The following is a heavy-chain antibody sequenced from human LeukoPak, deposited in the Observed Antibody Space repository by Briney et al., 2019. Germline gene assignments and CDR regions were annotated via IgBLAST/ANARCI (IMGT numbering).Heavy chain of an antibody. D-gene: IGHD3-10*01. Sequence: GGSLRLSCAASGFTFSSYWMSWVRQAPGKGLEGVANIKQDGSEKYYVDSVKGRFTISRDNAKNSLYLQMNSLRAEDTAVYYCARITSPILLWFGELSYYFDYWGQGTLVTVSS. J-gene: IGHJ4*02. CDR1: GFTFSSYW. CDR2: IKQDGSEK. CDR3: ARITSPILLWFGELSYYFDY. V-gene: IGHV3-7*01.